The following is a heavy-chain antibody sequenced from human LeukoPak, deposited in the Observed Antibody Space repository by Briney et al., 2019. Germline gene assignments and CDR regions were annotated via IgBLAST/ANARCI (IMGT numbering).Heavy chain of an antibody. D-gene: IGHD1-1*01. J-gene: IGHJ4*02. CDR2: ISYDGNNK. Sequence: GGSLRLSCAASRFTFSTYAMHWVRQAPGKGLDWVAVISYDGNNKYYADSVKGRFTISRDNSKNTLYLQMNSLRAEVTAVYNCARNFLFQRVIDYWGQGTLVTVSS. CDR1: RFTFSTYA. V-gene: IGHV3-30-3*01. CDR3: ARNFLFQRVIDY.